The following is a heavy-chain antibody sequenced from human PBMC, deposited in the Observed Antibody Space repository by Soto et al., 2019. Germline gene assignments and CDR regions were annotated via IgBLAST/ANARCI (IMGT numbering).Heavy chain of an antibody. CDR3: ATSFRYFDK. D-gene: IGHD3-9*01. CDR1: RFTPTTTP. V-gene: IGHV3-23*01. J-gene: IGHJ4*02. Sequence: GGSLRLSCSGSRFTPTTTPLSWVRQPPGKGLEWVTTISGTSSRTYYVDSVKGRSFISRDNSKNTVALQMNNLTLDDTAVYYCATSFRYFDKWGQGPRVTVSS. CDR2: ISGTSSRT.